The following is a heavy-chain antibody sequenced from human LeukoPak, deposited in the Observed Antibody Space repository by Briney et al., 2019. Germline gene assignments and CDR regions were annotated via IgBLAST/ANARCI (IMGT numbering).Heavy chain of an antibody. V-gene: IGHV1-2*02. CDR1: GSTFTGAY. J-gene: IGHJ4*02. CDR3: ARVLFNSGYNY. CDR2: VNPNSGET. Sequence: AASVKVSCKTSGSTFTGAYMHWVRQAPGQGLEWMGWVNPNSGETKFAQKFQGRVTMTRDTSIRTVYMDLGGLRSDDTAVYYCARVLFNSGYNYWGQGSLVTVSS. D-gene: IGHD3-9*01.